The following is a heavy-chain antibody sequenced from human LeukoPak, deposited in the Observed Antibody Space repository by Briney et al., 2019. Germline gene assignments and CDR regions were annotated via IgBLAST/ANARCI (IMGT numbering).Heavy chain of an antibody. CDR2: IYHTGTT. Sequence: PSETLSLTCSVSGVSISSGGFYWSWIRQFPGKGLEWIVYIYHTGTTYYNPSLRTRIIITVNTAKNKLSLKVRYVAASDTAVYFCSTSDDSRGYLTSFDPWGQGTLVTVSS. V-gene: IGHV4-31*03. J-gene: IGHJ5*02. CDR3: STSDDSRGYLTSFDP. D-gene: IGHD3-22*01. CDR1: GVSISSGGFY.